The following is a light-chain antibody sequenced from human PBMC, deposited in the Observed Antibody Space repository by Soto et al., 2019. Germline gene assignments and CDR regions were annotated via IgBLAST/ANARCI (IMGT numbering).Light chain of an antibody. CDR2: RNN. CDR3: STWDDSLPGIVV. V-gene: IGLV1-47*01. CDR1: NSNIGSNY. Sequence: SVLTQPPSASGTPGQTVTISCSGSNSNIGSNYVCWYQQLPGTAPKLLIYRNNHRPSGVPDRFSGSKSGTSASLAISGLRSEDEADYYCSTWDDSLPGIVVFGGGTQLTVL. J-gene: IGLJ2*01.